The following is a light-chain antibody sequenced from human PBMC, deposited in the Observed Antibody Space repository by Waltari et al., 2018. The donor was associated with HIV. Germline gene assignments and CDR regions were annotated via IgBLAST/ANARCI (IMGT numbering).Light chain of an antibody. CDR3: SSYTIRTTLE. CDR2: DVS. J-gene: IGLJ2*01. Sequence: QSALTQPASVSGSPGQSITISCTGTSTHVGTYNSVSWYQQHPDEAPKLIIYDVSNRPSGVSNRFSGSKSGNTASLTISGLQAEDEADYYCSSYTIRTTLEFGGGTKLTVL. CDR1: STHVGTYNS. V-gene: IGLV2-14*03.